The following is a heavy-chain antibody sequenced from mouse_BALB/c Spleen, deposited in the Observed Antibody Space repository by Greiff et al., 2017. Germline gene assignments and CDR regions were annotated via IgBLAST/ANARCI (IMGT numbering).Heavy chain of an antibody. V-gene: IGHV1-9*01. CDR1: GYTFSSYW. CDR3: AREFYGYDGFAY. Sequence: QVQLKESGAELMKPGASVKISCKATGYTFSSYWIEWVKQRPGHGLEWIGEILPGSGSTNYNEKFKGKATFTADTSSNTAYMQLSSLTSEDSAVYYCAREFYGYDGFAYWGQGTLVTVSA. J-gene: IGHJ3*01. D-gene: IGHD2-2*01. CDR2: ILPGSGST.